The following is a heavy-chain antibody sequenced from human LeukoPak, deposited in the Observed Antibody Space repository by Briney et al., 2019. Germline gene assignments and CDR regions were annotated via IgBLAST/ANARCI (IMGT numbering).Heavy chain of an antibody. CDR1: GYTFTSYD. Sequence: ASVKVSCKASGYTFTSYDINWVRQATGQGLEWVGWMNPNSGNTGYAQKFQGRVTMTRNTSISTAYMELSSLRSEDTAVYYCARTKRDFWSGYYTGYYYYGMDVWGQGTTVTVSS. J-gene: IGHJ6*02. CDR2: MNPNSGNT. CDR3: ARTKRDFWSGYYTGYYYYGMDV. D-gene: IGHD3-3*01. V-gene: IGHV1-8*01.